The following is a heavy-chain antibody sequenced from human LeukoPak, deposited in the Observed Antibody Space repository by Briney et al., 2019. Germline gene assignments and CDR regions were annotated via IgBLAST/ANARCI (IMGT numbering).Heavy chain of an antibody. D-gene: IGHD5-12*01. J-gene: IGHJ4*02. V-gene: IGHV3-21*01. CDR3: ARDRSNVDIVATAPFDY. CDR1: GFTFSSYS. Sequence: GGSLRLSCAASGFTFSSYSMNWVPQAPGKGLEWVSSISSSSSYIYYADSVKGRFTISRDNAKNSLYLQMNSLRAEDTAVYYCARDRSNVDIVATAPFDYWGQGTLVTVSS. CDR2: ISSSSSYI.